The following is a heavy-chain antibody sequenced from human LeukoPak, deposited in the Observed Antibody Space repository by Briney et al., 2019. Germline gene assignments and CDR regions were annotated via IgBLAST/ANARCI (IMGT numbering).Heavy chain of an antibody. J-gene: IGHJ3*02. V-gene: IGHV1-18*01. D-gene: IGHD2-21*01. Sequence: ASVKVSCKASGYTFSTYGISWVRQAPGQGLEWMGWISAYTGNTNYAQNVQGRVTMTTDTSTSTAYLELRSLRSDDTAVYYCARDCVNCGGAPDDTFDIWGQGTMVTVSS. CDR3: ARDCVNCGGAPDDTFDI. CDR1: GYTFSTYG. CDR2: ISAYTGNT.